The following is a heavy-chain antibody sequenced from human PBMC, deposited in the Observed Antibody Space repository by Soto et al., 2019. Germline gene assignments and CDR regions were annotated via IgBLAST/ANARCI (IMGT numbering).Heavy chain of an antibody. J-gene: IGHJ3*02. D-gene: IGHD4-17*01. CDR3: AIARPTSGPAYGLDI. V-gene: IGHV3-48*04. Sequence: EVQLVESGGGLVQPGGSLRLSCAVSGFTFSGYSLNWVRQAPGRGLEWVSFIGSTGSVTHYADSVMGRFTISRDNARNSVYLKMDSLRADDTAVYRGAIARPTSGPAYGLDIWGQGTVVTVSS. CDR2: IGSTGSVT. CDR1: GFTFSGYS.